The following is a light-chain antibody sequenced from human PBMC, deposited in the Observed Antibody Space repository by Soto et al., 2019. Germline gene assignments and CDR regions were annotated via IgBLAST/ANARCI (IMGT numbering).Light chain of an antibody. CDR3: MQAQQTPFT. CDR2: LAS. CDR1: QSLRNGGGADS. Sequence: IVMTQSPLYLSVTPGEPASISCRSRQSLRNGGGADSLDWYLQKPGQSPQLLIYLASTRASGVHDRFRGSGTGIDFTVTISRLEADDVCTYYSMQAQQTPFTFGPGTKVDVK. J-gene: IGKJ3*01. V-gene: IGKV2-28*01.